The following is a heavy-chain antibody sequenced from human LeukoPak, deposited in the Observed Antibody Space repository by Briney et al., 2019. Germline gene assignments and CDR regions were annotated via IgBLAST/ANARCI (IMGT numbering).Heavy chain of an antibody. CDR1: GDSISSNGYY. V-gene: IGHV4-39*01. CDR2: THYSGTT. D-gene: IGHD1-1*01. CDR3: ARQTGPSSTDWFDS. J-gene: IGHJ5*01. Sequence: PSETLSLTCTVSGDSISSNGYYWGWIRQPPGKGLEWIGYTHYSGTTYYNPSLKSGVTMSVDTSKNQFSLKLTSVTASDTAIYYCARQTGPSSTDWFDSWGQGTLVAASS.